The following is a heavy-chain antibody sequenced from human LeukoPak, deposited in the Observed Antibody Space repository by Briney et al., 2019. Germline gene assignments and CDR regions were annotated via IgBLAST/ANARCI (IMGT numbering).Heavy chain of an antibody. V-gene: IGHV1-69*04. D-gene: IGHD3-3*01. CDR1: GDTFSSYA. CDR2: IIPILGIA. J-gene: IGHJ6*03. CDR3: ARGPIFGVANRPYYYYYYMDV. Sequence: GSSVKVSCKASGDTFSSYAISWVRQAPGQGLEWMGRIIPILGIANYAQKFQGRVTITTDESTSTAYMELSSLRSEDTAVYYCARGPIFGVANRPYYYYYYMDVWGKGTTVTVSS.